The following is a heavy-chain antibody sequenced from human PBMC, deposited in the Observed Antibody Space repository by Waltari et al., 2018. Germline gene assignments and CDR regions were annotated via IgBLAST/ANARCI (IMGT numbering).Heavy chain of an antibody. CDR1: GYTFTAHH. D-gene: IGHD1-1*01. CDR3: ARDREATYNVYYYYMDV. J-gene: IGHJ6*03. Sequence: QVQLVQSGAEVKEPGASVKVSCKDSGYTFTAHHINWMRQAPGQGLEWMGSSNPNSGDTNNAQKFEGRVTMTRDTSISTAYMELSRLRSDDTAMYYCARDREATYNVYYYYMDVWGKGTTVTVSS. CDR2: SNPNSGDT. V-gene: IGHV1-2*02.